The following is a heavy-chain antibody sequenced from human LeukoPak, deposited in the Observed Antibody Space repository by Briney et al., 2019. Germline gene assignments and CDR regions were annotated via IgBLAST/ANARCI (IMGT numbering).Heavy chain of an antibody. CDR2: ISHSGST. J-gene: IGHJ4*02. CDR3: ASGDRRWLPSFFEY. CDR1: GASISSGSYS. D-gene: IGHD4-23*01. Sequence: PSETLSLTCSVSGASISSGSYSWSWIRQPPGKGLEWIGYISHSGSTRYNPTLNSRVTISVDRSKDQFSLRLSSVTAADTAVYYCASGDRRWLPSFFEYWGQGTLVTVSS. V-gene: IGHV4-30-2*01.